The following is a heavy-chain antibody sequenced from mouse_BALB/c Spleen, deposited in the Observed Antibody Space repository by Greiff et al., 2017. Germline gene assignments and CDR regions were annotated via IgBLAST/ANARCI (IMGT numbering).Heavy chain of an antibody. V-gene: IGHV2-9*02. Sequence: VKLVESGPGLVAPSQSLSITCTVSGFSLTSYGVHWVRQPPGKGLEWLGVIWAGGSTNYNSALMSRLSISKDNSKSQVFLKMNSLQTDDTAMYYCARGIYYYGSSSYAMDYWGQGTSVTVSS. J-gene: IGHJ4*01. CDR2: IWAGGST. D-gene: IGHD1-1*01. CDR3: ARGIYYYGSSSYAMDY. CDR1: GFSLTSYG.